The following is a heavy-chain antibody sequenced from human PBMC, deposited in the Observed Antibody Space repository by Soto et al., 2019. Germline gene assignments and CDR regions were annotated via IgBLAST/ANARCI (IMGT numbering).Heavy chain of an antibody. CDR1: GYSFTSYW. Sequence: GESLKISCKGSGYSFTSYWIGWVRQMPGKGLEWMGIIYPGDSDTRYRPSFQGQVTTSADKSISTAYLQWGSLKASDTAMYYCARREYDTNWFDPWGQGTLVTVSS. D-gene: IGHD3-16*01. CDR3: ARREYDTNWFDP. CDR2: IYPGDSDT. J-gene: IGHJ5*02. V-gene: IGHV5-51*01.